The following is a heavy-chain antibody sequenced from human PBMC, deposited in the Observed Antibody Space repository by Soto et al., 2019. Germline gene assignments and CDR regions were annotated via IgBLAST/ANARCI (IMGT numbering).Heavy chain of an antibody. Sequence: SETLSLTCVVSGGSFSGYFWTWIRQPPGWGLEWIGEISHRRITNYNPSLKSRVTISLDTGRNHISLKLTSVTAADTAVYYCVREEAVQWFSKGYYGMDVWGQGTTVTVSS. CDR1: GGSFSGYF. CDR3: VREEAVQWFSKGYYGMDV. J-gene: IGHJ6*02. CDR2: ISHRRIT. D-gene: IGHD6-13*01. V-gene: IGHV4-34*01.